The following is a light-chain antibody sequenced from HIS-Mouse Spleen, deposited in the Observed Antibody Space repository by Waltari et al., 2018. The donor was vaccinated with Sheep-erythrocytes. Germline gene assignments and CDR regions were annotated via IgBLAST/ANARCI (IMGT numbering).Light chain of an antibody. Sequence: QSALTQPRSVSGSPGQSVTISCTGTSSYVGGYNYVSWYQQHPGKAPKLMIYDVSKRPSGVPDCFSGSKSGNTASLTISGLQAEDEADYYCCSYAGSYNHVFATGTKVTVL. V-gene: IGLV2-11*01. J-gene: IGLJ1*01. CDR2: DVS. CDR3: CSYAGSYNHV. CDR1: SSYVGGYNY.